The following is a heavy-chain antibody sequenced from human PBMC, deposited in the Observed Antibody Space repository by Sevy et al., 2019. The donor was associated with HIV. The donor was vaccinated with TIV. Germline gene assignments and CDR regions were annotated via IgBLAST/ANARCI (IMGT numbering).Heavy chain of an antibody. CDR1: GFTFSSYS. CDR3: AGRSNIVVVVAADYYGMDV. V-gene: IGHV3-48*02. CDR2: ISSSSSTI. D-gene: IGHD2-15*01. J-gene: IGHJ6*02. Sequence: GGALRLSCAASGFTFSSYSMNWVRQAPGKGLEWVSYISSSSSTIYYANSVKGRFNISRDNDKNALYLQMNRLRDEDTALYYCAGRSNIVVVVAADYYGMDVWRQGTTVTVSS.